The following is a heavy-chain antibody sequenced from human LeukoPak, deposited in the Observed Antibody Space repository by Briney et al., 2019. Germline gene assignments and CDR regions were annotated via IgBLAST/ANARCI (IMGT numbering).Heavy chain of an antibody. CDR2: INWNGGST. V-gene: IGHV3-20*04. Sequence: GGSLRLSCAASGFTFDDYGMSWVRQAPGGGQGWGSGINWNGGSTAYADSVKGRFTISRDNAKNSLYLQMNSLRSEDTALYYCARGRFLVWLPVPDYWGQGALVTVSS. CDR3: ARGRFLVWLPVPDY. J-gene: IGHJ4*02. D-gene: IGHD3-3*01. CDR1: GFTFDDYG.